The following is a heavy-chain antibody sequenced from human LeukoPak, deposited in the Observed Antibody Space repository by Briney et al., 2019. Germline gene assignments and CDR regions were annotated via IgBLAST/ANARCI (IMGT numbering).Heavy chain of an antibody. CDR2: INPNSGGT. CDR1: GYTFTGYY. Sequence: EASVKVSCKASGYTFTGYYMHWVRQAPGQGLEWMGWINPNSGGTNYAQKFQGRVTMTRDTSISTAYMELSRLRSDDTAVYYCARDPGGNYDYYYYMDVWGKGTTVTVSS. CDR3: ARDPGGNYDYYYYMDV. V-gene: IGHV1-2*02. J-gene: IGHJ6*03. D-gene: IGHD4-23*01.